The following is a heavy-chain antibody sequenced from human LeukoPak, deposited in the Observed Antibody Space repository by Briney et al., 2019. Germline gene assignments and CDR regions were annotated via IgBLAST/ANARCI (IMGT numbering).Heavy chain of an antibody. J-gene: IGHJ6*04. CDR3: ARRRLLWFGELSGGMDV. CDR1: GGSISSSNW. CDR2: IYHSGST. V-gene: IGHV4-4*02. D-gene: IGHD3-10*01. Sequence: SETLSLTCAVSGGSISSSNWWSWVRQPPGKGLEWIGEIYHSGSTNYNPSLKSRVTISVGKSKNQFSLKLSSVTAADTAVYYCARRRLLWFGELSGGMDVWGKGATVTVSS.